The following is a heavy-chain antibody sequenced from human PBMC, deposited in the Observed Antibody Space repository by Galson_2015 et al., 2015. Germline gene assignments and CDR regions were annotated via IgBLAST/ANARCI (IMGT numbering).Heavy chain of an antibody. CDR1: GGTFSSYA. CDR3: ARDGDIVGNWFDP. J-gene: IGHJ5*02. CDR2: IIPIFGTA. D-gene: IGHD2-15*01. V-gene: IGHV1-69*13. Sequence: SVKVSCKASGGTFSSYAISWVRQAPGQGLEWMGGIIPIFGTANYAQKFQGRVTITADESTSTAYMELSSLRSEDTAVYYCARDGDIVGNWFDPWGQGTLVTVSS.